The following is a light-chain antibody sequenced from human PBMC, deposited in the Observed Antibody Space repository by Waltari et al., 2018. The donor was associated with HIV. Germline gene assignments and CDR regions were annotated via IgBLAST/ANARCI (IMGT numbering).Light chain of an antibody. Sequence: ELVMTQSPATLSVSPGERATLSCRASQSVRSNLAWYQQKPGQAPRLLIYGASTRATGIPVRFSGSGSGTEFTLTISSLQSEDFAVYYCQQYDNWPPYTFGQGTKLEIK. CDR2: GAS. J-gene: IGKJ2*01. CDR3: QQYDNWPPYT. CDR1: QSVRSN. V-gene: IGKV3-15*01.